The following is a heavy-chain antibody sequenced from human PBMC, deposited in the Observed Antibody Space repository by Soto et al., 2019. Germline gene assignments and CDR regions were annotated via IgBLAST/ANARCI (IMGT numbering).Heavy chain of an antibody. CDR2: IYYSGST. J-gene: IGHJ6*02. CDR1: GGSISSYY. CDR3: ARYDTMIVDYYGMDV. Sequence: PSETLSLTCTVSGGSISSYYWSWIRQPPGKGLEWIGYIYYSGSTNYNPSLKSRVTISVDTSKNQFSLKLSSVTAADTAVYYCARYDTMIVDYYGMDVWGQGTTVTVSS. V-gene: IGHV4-59*01. D-gene: IGHD3-22*01.